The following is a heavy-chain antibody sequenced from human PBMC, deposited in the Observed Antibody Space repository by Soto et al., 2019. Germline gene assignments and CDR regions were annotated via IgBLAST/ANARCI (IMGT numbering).Heavy chain of an antibody. Sequence: GGSLRLSCAASGLTFSSYSMNWVRQAPGKGLEWVSYISSSSSTIYYADSVKGRFTISRDNAKNSLYLQMNSLRAEDTAVYYCAGQGGSRLNWFDPWGQGTLVTVSS. V-gene: IGHV3-48*01. CDR3: AGQGGSRLNWFDP. CDR1: GLTFSSYS. J-gene: IGHJ5*02. CDR2: ISSSSSTI. D-gene: IGHD6-13*01.